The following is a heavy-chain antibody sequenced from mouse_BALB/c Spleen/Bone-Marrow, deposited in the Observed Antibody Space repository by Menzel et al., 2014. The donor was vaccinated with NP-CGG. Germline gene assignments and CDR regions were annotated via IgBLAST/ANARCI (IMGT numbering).Heavy chain of an antibody. Sequence: QVQLQQPGAELARPGASVKLSCEASGYTFTSYWMQWVKQRPGQGLEWIGAIYPGDGDTRYTQKFKGKATLTADKSSSTAYMQLSSLASEDSAVYYCACGTPFAYWGQGTLVTVSA. V-gene: IGHV1-87*01. CDR3: ACGTPFAY. CDR2: IYPGDGDT. J-gene: IGHJ3*01. D-gene: IGHD1-1*02. CDR1: GYTFTSYW.